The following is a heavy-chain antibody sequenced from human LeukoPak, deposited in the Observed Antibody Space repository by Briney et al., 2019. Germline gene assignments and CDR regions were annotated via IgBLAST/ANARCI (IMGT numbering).Heavy chain of an antibody. CDR1: GFTVSSNY. D-gene: IGHD5-24*01. CDR3: AKEDGYNLNPLDY. Sequence: PGGSLRLSCAASGFTVSSNYMSWVRQAPGKGLEWVSAISGSGHSTYYADSVKGRFTISRDNSKNTLYLQMNSLRAEDTAVYYCAKEDGYNLNPLDYWGQGTLVTVSS. J-gene: IGHJ4*02. CDR2: ISGSGHST. V-gene: IGHV3-23*01.